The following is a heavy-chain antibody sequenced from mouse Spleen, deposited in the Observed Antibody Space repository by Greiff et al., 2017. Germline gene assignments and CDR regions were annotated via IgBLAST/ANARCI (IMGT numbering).Heavy chain of an antibody. Sequence: QVQLQQSGPELVKPGASVRISCKASGYTFTSYYIHWVKQRPGQGLEWIGWIYPGNVNTKYNEKFKGKATLTADKSSSTAYMQLSSLTSEDSAVYFWARGRDYRAWFAYWGQGTLVTVSA. CDR2: IYPGNVNT. CDR1: GYTFTSYY. J-gene: IGHJ3*01. V-gene: IGHV1S56*01. CDR3: ARGRDYRAWFAY. D-gene: IGHD2-4*01.